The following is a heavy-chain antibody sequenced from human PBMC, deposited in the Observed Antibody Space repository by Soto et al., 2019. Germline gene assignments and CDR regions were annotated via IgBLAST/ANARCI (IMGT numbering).Heavy chain of an antibody. D-gene: IGHD3-3*01. CDR3: ARGGQDFWSGPFDY. J-gene: IGHJ4*02. CDR1: GGSISNYY. V-gene: IGHV4-4*07. CDR2: IDTSGST. Sequence: LSLTCTVSGGSISNYYCNWIRQPAGKGLEWIGRIDTSGSTNYNPSLKSRVTMSVDTSKQEFSLKLSSVTAADTALYYCARGGQDFWSGPFDYWGRGALVTVSS.